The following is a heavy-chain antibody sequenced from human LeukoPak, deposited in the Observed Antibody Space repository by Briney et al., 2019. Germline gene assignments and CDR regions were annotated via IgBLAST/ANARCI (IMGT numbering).Heavy chain of an antibody. CDR3: ATALGRPYYYDSSGFGY. Sequence: SETLSHTCTVSGGSISSYYWSWIRQPPGKGLEWIGYIYTSGSTNYNPSLKSRVTISVDTSKNQFSLKLSSVTAADTAVYYCATALGRPYYYDSSGFGYWGQGTLVTVSS. CDR2: IYTSGST. J-gene: IGHJ4*02. V-gene: IGHV4-4*09. CDR1: GGSISSYY. D-gene: IGHD3-22*01.